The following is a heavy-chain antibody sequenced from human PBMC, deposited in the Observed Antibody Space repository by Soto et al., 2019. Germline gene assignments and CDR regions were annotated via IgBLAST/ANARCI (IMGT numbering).Heavy chain of an antibody. CDR1: GYTFTSYA. CDR3: AVRSYYGSGSPFDY. Sequence: ASVKVSCKASGYTFTSYAMHWVRQAPGQRLEWMGWINAGNGNTKYAQKFQGRVTITRDKSASTAYMELSSLRSEDTAVYYCAVRSYYGSGSPFDYWGQGTLVTVSS. V-gene: IGHV1-3*01. J-gene: IGHJ4*02. CDR2: INAGNGNT. D-gene: IGHD3-10*01.